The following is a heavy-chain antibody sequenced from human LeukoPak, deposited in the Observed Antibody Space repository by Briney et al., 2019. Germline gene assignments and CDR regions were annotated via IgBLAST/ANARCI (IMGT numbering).Heavy chain of an antibody. V-gene: IGHV3-30*03. CDR2: ISYDGSNK. D-gene: IGHD3-3*01. CDR3: ASGSRLWSGYVYYYYYYGMDV. CDR1: GFTFSSYG. J-gene: IGHJ6*02. Sequence: GGSLRLSCAASGFTFSSYGMHWVRQAPGKGLEWVAVISYDGSNKYHAGSVKGRFTISRDNSKNTLYLQMNSLRAEDTAVYYCASGSRLWSGYVYYYYYYGMDVWGQGTTVTVSS.